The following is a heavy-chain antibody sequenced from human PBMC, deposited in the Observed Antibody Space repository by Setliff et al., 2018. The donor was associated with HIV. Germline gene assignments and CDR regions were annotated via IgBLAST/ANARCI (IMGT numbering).Heavy chain of an antibody. CDR3: ARQPPLSVLQVWFDDY. Sequence: SETLSLTCDISGFSITDGFYWAWIRQSPGKGLEWIGSINHSGSTYCTPSLKSRVTMSVDTSKNHFSLKLSSVTAADTAMYFCARQPPLSVLQVWFDDYWGQGTLVTVSS. J-gene: IGHJ4*02. V-gene: IGHV4-38-2*01. CDR1: GFSITDGFY. D-gene: IGHD3-10*01. CDR2: INHSGST.